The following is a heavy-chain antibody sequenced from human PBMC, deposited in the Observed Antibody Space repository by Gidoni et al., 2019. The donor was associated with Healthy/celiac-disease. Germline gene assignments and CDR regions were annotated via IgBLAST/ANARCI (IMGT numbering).Heavy chain of an antibody. CDR2: ISYDGSNK. V-gene: IGHV3-30*18. D-gene: IGHD3-10*01. CDR3: AKVHMGFGEFPYYFDY. J-gene: IGHJ4*02. CDR1: GFTFSSYG. Sequence: QVQLVESGGGVVQPGRSLRPSCAASGFTFSSYGMHWVRQAPGKGLEWVAVISYDGSNKYYADSVKGRFTISRDNSKNTLYLQMNSLRAEDTAVYYCAKVHMGFGEFPYYFDYWGQGTLVTVSS.